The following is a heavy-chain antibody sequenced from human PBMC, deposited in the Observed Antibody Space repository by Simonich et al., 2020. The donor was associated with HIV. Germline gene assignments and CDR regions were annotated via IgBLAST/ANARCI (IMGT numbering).Heavy chain of an antibody. CDR2: IYFRGST. CDR1: GGSISSSSYY. D-gene: IGHD3-10*01. J-gene: IGHJ4*02. V-gene: IGHV4-39*01. Sequence: QLQLQESGPGLVKPSETLSLTCTVSGGSISSSSYYWGWIRQPPWKGLEWIGSIYFRGSTYYNPSLRSRVTISVDTSKNQFSLKLSSVTAADTAVYYCARYYGGNTEVDYWGQGTLVTVSS. CDR3: ARYYGGNTEVDY.